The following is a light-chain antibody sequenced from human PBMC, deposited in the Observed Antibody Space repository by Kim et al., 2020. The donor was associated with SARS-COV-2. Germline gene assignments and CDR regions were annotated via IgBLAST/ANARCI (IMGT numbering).Light chain of an antibody. CDR2: SNN. CDR1: SSNIGSND. Sequence: RIPISCSGGSSNIGSNDVSWYQQLPGTAPKLLIYSNNQRPSGVPDRFFGSKSGTSASLAISGLRAEDEAEYYCAAWDDSLSGLWVFGGGTQLTVL. CDR3: AAWDDSLSGLWV. J-gene: IGLJ3*02. V-gene: IGLV1-47*02.